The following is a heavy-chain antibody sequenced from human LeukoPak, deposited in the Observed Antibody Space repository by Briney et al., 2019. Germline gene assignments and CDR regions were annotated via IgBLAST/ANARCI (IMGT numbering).Heavy chain of an antibody. CDR1: GYTFTGYY. V-gene: IGHV1-2*02. J-gene: IGHJ5*02. D-gene: IGHD1-26*01. CDR2: INPNSGGT. Sequence: ASVKVSCKASGYTFTGYYMHWVRQAPGQGLEWMGWINPNSGGTNYAQKFQGRVTMTRNTSISTAYMELSSLRSEDTAVYYCARGGSLNNWFDPWGQGTLVTVYS. CDR3: ARGGSLNNWFDP.